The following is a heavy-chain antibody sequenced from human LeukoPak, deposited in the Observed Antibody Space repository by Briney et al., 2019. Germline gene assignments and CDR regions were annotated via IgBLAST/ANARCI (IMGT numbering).Heavy chain of an antibody. CDR3: AKDRMVRGVIILGSSYFDY. CDR1: GFTFSGYG. CDR2: IRYDGSNK. D-gene: IGHD3-10*01. Sequence: GGSLRPSCAASGFTFSGYGMHWVRQAPGKGLECVAFIRYDGSNKYYADSVKGRFTISRDNSKNTLYLQMNSLRAEDTAVYYCAKDRMVRGVIILGSSYFDYWGQGTLVTVSS. V-gene: IGHV3-30*02. J-gene: IGHJ4*02.